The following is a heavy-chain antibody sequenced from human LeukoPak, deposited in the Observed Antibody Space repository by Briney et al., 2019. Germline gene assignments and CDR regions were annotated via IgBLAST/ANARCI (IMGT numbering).Heavy chain of an antibody. D-gene: IGHD6-13*01. CDR1: GFTFSSHD. Sequence: GGSLRLSCAASGFTFSSHDMDWVRQAPGKGLEWISHITTSSDDTHYADSVKGRFIISRDNVKDTLYLQMNSLRAEDTAVYYCVRDMTARSWHAFDSWGRGTLVTVSS. CDR2: ITTSSDDT. V-gene: IGHV3-48*03. J-gene: IGHJ4*02. CDR3: VRDMTARSWHAFDS.